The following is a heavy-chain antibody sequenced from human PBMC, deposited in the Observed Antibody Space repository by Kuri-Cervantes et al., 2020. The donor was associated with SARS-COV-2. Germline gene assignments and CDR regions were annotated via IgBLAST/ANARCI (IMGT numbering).Heavy chain of an antibody. CDR2: IYTSGST. V-gene: IGHV4-4*07. D-gene: IGHD2-2*01. CDR1: GGSISSYY. J-gene: IGHJ6*03. Sequence: SETLSLTCTVSGGSISSYYWSWIRQPAGKGLEWIGRIYTSGSTNYNPSLKSRVTISVDKSKNQFSLKLSSVTAADTAVYYCARGIVVVPAAMGHYYYMDVWGKGTTVTVSS. CDR3: ARGIVVVPAAMGHYYYMDV.